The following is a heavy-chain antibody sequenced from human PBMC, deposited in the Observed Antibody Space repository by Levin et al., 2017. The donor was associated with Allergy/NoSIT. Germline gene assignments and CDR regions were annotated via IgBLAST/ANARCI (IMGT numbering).Heavy chain of an antibody. V-gene: IGHV4-34*01. J-gene: IGHJ4*02. CDR2: INHSGSS. Sequence: SQTLSLTCAVYGGSFSAYYWNWIRQPPGKGLEWIGEINHSGSSNYNPSLKSRVTISVDTSKNQFSLKLNSVTAADTAVYYCARGPLRGTSVTMPLGYWGQGTLVTVSS. CDR3: ARGPLRGTSVTMPLGY. CDR1: GGSFSAYY. D-gene: IGHD4-17*01.